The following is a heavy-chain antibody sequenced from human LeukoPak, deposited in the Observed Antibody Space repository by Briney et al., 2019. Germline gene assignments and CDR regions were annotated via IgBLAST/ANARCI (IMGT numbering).Heavy chain of an antibody. V-gene: IGHV4-34*01. D-gene: IGHD1-1*01. Sequence: PSETLSLTCAVYGGSFSGYYWSWIRQPPGKGLEWIGEINHSGSTNYNPSLKSRVTISVDTSKNQFSLKLSSVTAADTAVYYCARDQDWNDRGGLDYWGQGTLVIVSS. J-gene: IGHJ4*02. CDR1: GGSFSGYY. CDR2: INHSGST. CDR3: ARDQDWNDRGGLDY.